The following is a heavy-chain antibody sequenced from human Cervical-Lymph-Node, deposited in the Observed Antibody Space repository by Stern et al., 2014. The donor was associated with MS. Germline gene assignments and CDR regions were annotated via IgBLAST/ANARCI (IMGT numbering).Heavy chain of an antibody. Sequence: VQLVESGGGVVQPGRALRLSCAASGFTLSNFGMHWVRQAPGKALEWVAVMSFVGGNKKYGDAVKGRFSISRDIANNTLFLQMNSLRPEDTAVYYCMGVGDAMHVWGQGTTVIVSS. J-gene: IGHJ6*02. CDR1: GFTLSNFG. CDR2: MSFVGGNK. CDR3: MGVGDAMHV. V-gene: IGHV3-30*03.